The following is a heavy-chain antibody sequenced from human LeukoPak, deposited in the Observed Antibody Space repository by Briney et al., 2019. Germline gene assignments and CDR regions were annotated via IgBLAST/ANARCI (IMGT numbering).Heavy chain of an antibody. CDR1: GIIFINYW. CDR2: IDPSDSYT. D-gene: IGHD6-13*01. Sequence: GESLKISCKGSGIIFINYWIGWVRQMPGKGLEWMGRIDPSDSYTNYSPSFQGHVTISADKSISTAYLQWSSLKASDTAIYYCARRGYSSRHFDYWGQGTLVTVSS. J-gene: IGHJ4*02. CDR3: ARRGYSSRHFDY. V-gene: IGHV5-10-1*01.